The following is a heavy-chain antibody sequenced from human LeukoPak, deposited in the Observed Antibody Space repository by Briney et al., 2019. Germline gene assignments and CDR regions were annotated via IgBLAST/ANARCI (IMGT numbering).Heavy chain of an antibody. CDR3: AKGLDSSGYPYYFDY. Sequence: GSLRLSCAASGFTFSSYAMSWVRQAPGKGLEWVSAISGSGGSTYYADSVKGRFTISRDNSKNTLYLQMNSLRAEDTAVYYCAKGLDSSGYPYYFDYWGQGTLVTVSS. V-gene: IGHV3-23*01. J-gene: IGHJ4*02. CDR2: ISGSGGST. D-gene: IGHD3-22*01. CDR1: GFTFSSYA.